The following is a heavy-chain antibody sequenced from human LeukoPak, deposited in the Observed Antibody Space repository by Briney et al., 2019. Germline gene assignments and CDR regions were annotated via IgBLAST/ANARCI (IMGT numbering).Heavy chain of an antibody. CDR1: GFTFSSYA. D-gene: IGHD3-16*02. J-gene: IGHJ4*02. Sequence: GGSLSLSCAASGFTFSSYAMHWVRQAPGKGLEWVAVISYDGSNKYYADSVKGRFTISRDNSKNTLYLQMNSLRAEDTAVYYCARDLQPPSHDYVWGSYRAGDYWGQGTLVTVSS. V-gene: IGHV3-30-3*01. CDR2: ISYDGSNK. CDR3: ARDLQPPSHDYVWGSYRAGDY.